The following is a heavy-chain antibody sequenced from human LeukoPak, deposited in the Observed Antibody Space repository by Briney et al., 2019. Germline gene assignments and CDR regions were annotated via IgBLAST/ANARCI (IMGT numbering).Heavy chain of an antibody. CDR3: ARDPTYYSVSGTYRYFDY. Sequence: GGSLRLSCAASGFTFDNYGMSWVRQAPGKGLEWVSGIFWNGGSTSYADSVKGRFTISRDNAKNSLYLQMNSLRAEDTALYYCARDPTYYSVSGTYRYFDYWGQGTLVTVSS. CDR1: GFTFDNYG. V-gene: IGHV3-20*04. CDR2: IFWNGGST. D-gene: IGHD3-10*01. J-gene: IGHJ4*02.